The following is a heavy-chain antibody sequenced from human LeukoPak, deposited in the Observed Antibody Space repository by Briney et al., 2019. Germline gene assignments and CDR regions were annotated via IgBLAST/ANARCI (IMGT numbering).Heavy chain of an antibody. CDR1: GYTFTIYG. CDR3: AREGEWNDASRGAFDI. Sequence: ASVKVSCKASGYTFTIYGVIWVRQAPGQGLEWMGWMSTYNGNTNYAQKLQGRVTMTTDTSTSTAYMELRSLRSDDTAVYYCAREGEWNDASRGAFDIWGQGTMVTVSS. CDR2: MSTYNGNT. D-gene: IGHD1-1*01. V-gene: IGHV1-18*01. J-gene: IGHJ3*02.